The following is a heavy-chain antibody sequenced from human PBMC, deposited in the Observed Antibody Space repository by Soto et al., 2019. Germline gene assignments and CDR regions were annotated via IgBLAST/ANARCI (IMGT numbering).Heavy chain of an antibody. CDR1: GYTFTSYY. D-gene: IGHD3-9*01. J-gene: IGHJ4*02. CDR3: ARDISILTGYLDY. V-gene: IGHV1-46*01. Sequence: ASEKVSSKASGYTFTSYYMHWVRQAPGQGLEWMGIINPSGGSTSYAQKFQGRVTMTRDTSTSTVYMELSSLRSEDTAVYYCARDISILTGYLDYWGQGTLVTVSS. CDR2: INPSGGST.